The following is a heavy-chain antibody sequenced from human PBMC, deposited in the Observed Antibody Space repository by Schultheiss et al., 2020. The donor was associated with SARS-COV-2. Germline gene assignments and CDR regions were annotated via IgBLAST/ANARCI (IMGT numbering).Heavy chain of an antibody. CDR2: IYSGGNT. J-gene: IGHJ6*02. CDR3: VRDGPAASYGMDV. V-gene: IGHV3-66*01. D-gene: IGHD2-2*01. Sequence: GSLRLSCATSGFIFSDYAIGWVRQAPGKGLEWVSVIYSGGNTHYADSVRGRFIISRDNSKNTLYLQMTSLRVEDTAMYYCVRDGPAASYGMDVWGQGTTVIVSS. CDR1: GFIFSDYA.